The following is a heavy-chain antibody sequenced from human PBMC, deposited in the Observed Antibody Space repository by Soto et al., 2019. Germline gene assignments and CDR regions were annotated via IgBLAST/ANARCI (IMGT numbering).Heavy chain of an antibody. V-gene: IGHV3-23*01. Sequence: EVQLLESGGGLVQPGGSLRLSCAASGFTFSSYAMSWVRQAPGKGLEWVSAISGSGGSTYYADSVKGRFTISRDNSKNTLYLQMNSLRVEDTAVYYCGGYSYGLNFDYWGQGTLVTVSS. CDR1: GFTFSSYA. D-gene: IGHD5-18*01. J-gene: IGHJ4*02. CDR3: GGYSYGLNFDY. CDR2: ISGSGGST.